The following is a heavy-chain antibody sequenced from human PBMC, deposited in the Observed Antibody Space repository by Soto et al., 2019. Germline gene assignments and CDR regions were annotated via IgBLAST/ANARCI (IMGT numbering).Heavy chain of an antibody. D-gene: IGHD6-13*01. V-gene: IGHV4-39*01. CDR3: TRHEGGAAADRPLDY. CDR1: GGSRKSSTYY. J-gene: IGHJ4*02. Sequence: QLRLQESGPGLVKSSETLSLTCTVSGGSRKSSTYYWGWIRQPPGKGLEWIGTIYYSGSTHNTPSLKSRVTMSVDTYTNQFSLKLNSVTAADTAVYYCTRHEGGAAADRPLDYGGQGTLVTVSS. CDR2: IYYSGST.